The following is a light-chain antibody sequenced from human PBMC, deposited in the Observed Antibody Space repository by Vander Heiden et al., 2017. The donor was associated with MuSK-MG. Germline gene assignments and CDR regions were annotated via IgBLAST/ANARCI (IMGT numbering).Light chain of an antibody. J-gene: IGKJ1*01. CDR2: DAS. Sequence: EVVLTQSPATLSLSPGERATLSCRASQSVGSYLDWYQQKPGQAPRLLINDASNRATGIPARFSGSGSGTDFTLTISSLEPEDFAVYYCQQRSDWPWTFGQGTKVAIK. CDR1: QSVGSY. V-gene: IGKV3-11*01. CDR3: QQRSDWPWT.